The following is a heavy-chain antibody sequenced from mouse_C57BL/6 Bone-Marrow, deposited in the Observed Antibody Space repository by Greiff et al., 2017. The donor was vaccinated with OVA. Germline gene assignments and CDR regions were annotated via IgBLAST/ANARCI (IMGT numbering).Heavy chain of an antibody. J-gene: IGHJ4*01. CDR2: IYPSDSET. D-gene: IGHD2-2*01. V-gene: IGHV1-61*01. CDR3: ARSGAWLRRDYYAMDY. CDR1: GSTFTSYW. Sequence: QVQLQQPGAELVRPGSSVKLSCKASGSTFTSYWMDWVKQRPGQGLEWIGNIYPSDSETHYNQKFKDKATLTVDKSSSTAYMQLSSLTSEDSAVYYCARSGAWLRRDYYAMDYWGQGTSVTVSS.